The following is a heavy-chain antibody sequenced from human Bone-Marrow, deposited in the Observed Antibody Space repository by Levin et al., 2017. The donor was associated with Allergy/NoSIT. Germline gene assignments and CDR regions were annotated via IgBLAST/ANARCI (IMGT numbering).Heavy chain of an antibody. D-gene: IGHD3-3*01. CDR2: ISGSGDST. Sequence: TGGSLRLSCAASGFTFSFFAMSWVRQSPGKGLEWVSGISGSGDSTFYADSVKGRFAISRDNSKNTLYLQMDNLRAEDTAVYYCAKDRGGVRISGVVIPYYFDYWGQGSLVTVSS. V-gene: IGHV3-23*01. CDR1: GFTFSFFA. J-gene: IGHJ4*02. CDR3: AKDRGGVRISGVVIPYYFDY.